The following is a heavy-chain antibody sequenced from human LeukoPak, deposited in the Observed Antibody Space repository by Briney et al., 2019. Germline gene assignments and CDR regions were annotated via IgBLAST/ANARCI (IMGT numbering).Heavy chain of an antibody. CDR1: GFTFSSYA. CDR3: AKMGLLWFGGQSP. D-gene: IGHD3-10*01. Sequence: GGSLRLSCAASGFTFSSYAMSWVRQAPGKGLEWVSAISGSGGSTYYADSVKGRFTISRDNSKNTLYLQMNSRSAQDTAVYYCAKMGLLWFGGQSPWGQGTLVTVSS. J-gene: IGHJ5*02. CDR2: ISGSGGST. V-gene: IGHV3-23*01.